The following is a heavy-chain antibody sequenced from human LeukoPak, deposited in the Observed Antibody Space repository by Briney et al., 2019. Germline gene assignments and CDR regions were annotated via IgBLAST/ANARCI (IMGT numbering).Heavy chain of an antibody. CDR1: GFTFRNTW. D-gene: IGHD2-21*01. Sequence: GGSLRPSCAASGFTFRNTWISWVRQAPGPGLEGVGRIKSKIDVGTTEYAAPVKGRFTISRADSKNTSYLQMNSLQTEDTAVYYCITEVWTADVDYWGQGTLVTVSS. CDR3: ITEVWTADVDY. J-gene: IGHJ4*02. CDR2: IKSKIDVGTT. V-gene: IGHV3-15*01.